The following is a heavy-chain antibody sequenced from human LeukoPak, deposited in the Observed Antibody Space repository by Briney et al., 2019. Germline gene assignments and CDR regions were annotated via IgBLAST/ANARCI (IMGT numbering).Heavy chain of an antibody. D-gene: IGHD2-8*01. CDR3: SRENGAFSPFGY. J-gene: IGHJ4*02. CDR1: GGSISNTNW. Sequence: SGTLSLTCGVSGGSISNTNWWSWVRPPPGQGLEWIGEISLTRLTHYNPSLESRVTVSLDKSKNQLSLNLTSVTAADTAVYYCSRENGAFSPFGYWGQGTLVTVLS. CDR2: ISLTRLT. V-gene: IGHV4-4*02.